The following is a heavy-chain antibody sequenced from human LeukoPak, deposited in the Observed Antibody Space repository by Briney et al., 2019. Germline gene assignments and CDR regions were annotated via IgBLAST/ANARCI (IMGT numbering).Heavy chain of an antibody. D-gene: IGHD2/OR15-2a*01. J-gene: IGHJ6*02. V-gene: IGHV3-21*01. CDR3: VRDVSRRIGMDV. Sequence: KSGGSLRLSCLASGFSFNSYTMNWVREAPGKGLEWVSTISPVSSYTWYAESVKGRFTISRDNPKNSLYLQMDSLRAEGTAVYYCVRDVSRRIGMDVWGQGTTVTVSS. CDR1: GFSFNSYT. CDR2: ISPVSSYT.